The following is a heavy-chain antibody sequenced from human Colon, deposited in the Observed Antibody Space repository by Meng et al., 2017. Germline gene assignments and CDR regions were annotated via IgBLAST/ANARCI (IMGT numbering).Heavy chain of an antibody. CDR2: INSDGSST. Sequence: GESLKISCAASGFTFSSYWMHWVRQAPGKGLVWVSRINSDGSSTNYADSVRGRFTISRDNAKNTLYLQMNSLRAEDTAVYYCATQSQDYWGQGTPVTVSS. CDR3: ATQSQDY. V-gene: IGHV3-74*01. J-gene: IGHJ4*02. CDR1: GFTFSSYW.